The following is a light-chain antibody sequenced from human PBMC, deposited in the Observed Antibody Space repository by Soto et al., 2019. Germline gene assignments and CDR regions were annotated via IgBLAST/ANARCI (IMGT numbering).Light chain of an antibody. Sequence: ETVLPQSPATLSLSPRERATLSCRASQSVSSYLAWYQQKPGQAPRLLIYDASNRATGIPARFIGSGSGTDFTLTISSLEAEDFAVYYCQQRSNWPLTFGGGTKVEIK. J-gene: IGKJ4*01. CDR2: DAS. V-gene: IGKV3-11*01. CDR3: QQRSNWPLT. CDR1: QSVSSY.